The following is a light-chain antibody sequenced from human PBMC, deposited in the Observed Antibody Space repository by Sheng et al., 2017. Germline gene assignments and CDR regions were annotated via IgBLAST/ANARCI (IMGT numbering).Light chain of an antibody. Sequence: VMTQYPASLSVFPGQRVTISCWASENIKTKLAWYQQKVGQPPRLLIFDVSSRTSGTSARFSGSGSGTQFTLTISSLQTDDVATYYCQQYNQWPPLTFGGGTKL. CDR1: ENIKTK. CDR2: DVS. J-gene: IGKJ4*01. V-gene: IGKV3-15*01. CDR3: QQYNQWPPLT.